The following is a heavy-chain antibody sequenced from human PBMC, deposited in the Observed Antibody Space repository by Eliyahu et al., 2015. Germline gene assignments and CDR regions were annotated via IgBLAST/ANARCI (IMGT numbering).Heavy chain of an antibody. CDR2: ITGSGEST. Sequence: EVQLLESAGGLVQPGGSLRLSCAASGXXFSSYAMSWVRQAPGRGLEGVSAITGSGESTYYADSVKGRFTISRDNSKNMLYLQMNSLRAEDTAIYYCAKDRGWQWLMPYSWGQGTLVTVSS. V-gene: IGHV3-23*01. CDR1: GXXFSSYA. D-gene: IGHD6-19*01. J-gene: IGHJ4*02. CDR3: AKDRGWQWLMPYS.